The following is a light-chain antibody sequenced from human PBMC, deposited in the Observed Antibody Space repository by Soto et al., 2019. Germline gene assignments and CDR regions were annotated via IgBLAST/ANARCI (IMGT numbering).Light chain of an antibody. V-gene: IGKV4-1*01. CDR3: QQYYSTPLT. Sequence: DIVMTQPPDSLAVSPWERATINCKSTQSVLYSSNNKNYIDSYQQKPGQPPKLLIDWASTRESGVPDRFSGSGSGTDFTLTISSLQAEDVAVYYCQQYYSTPLTFCGGTKVEIK. CDR1: QSVLYSSNNKNY. J-gene: IGKJ4*01. CDR2: WAS.